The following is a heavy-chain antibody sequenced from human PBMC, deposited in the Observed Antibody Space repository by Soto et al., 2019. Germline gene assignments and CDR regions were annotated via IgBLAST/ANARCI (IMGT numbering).Heavy chain of an antibody. CDR1: GYTFTSYG. CDR3: ARDHSSSWYAWFDP. V-gene: IGHV1-18*01. D-gene: IGHD6-13*01. CDR2: ISAYNGNT. Sequence: ASVKVSCKASGYTFTSYGISWVRQAPGQGLEWMGWISAYNGNTNYAQKLQGRVTMTTDTSTSTAYMELRSLRSDDTAVYYCARDHSSSWYAWFDPWGQGTLVTVSS. J-gene: IGHJ5*02.